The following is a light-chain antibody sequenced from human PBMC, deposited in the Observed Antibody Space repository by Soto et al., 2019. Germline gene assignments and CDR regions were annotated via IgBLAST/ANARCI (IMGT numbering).Light chain of an antibody. V-gene: IGLV4-69*01. CDR2: LNSDGSH. Sequence: QLVLTQSPSASASLGASVKLTCTLSSGHSSFAIAWHQQQPEKGPRYLMKLNSDGSHSKGDGIPDRFSGSRSGAERYLTISSLQSEDEADYYRQTWGTGIRVFGGGTKLTVL. J-gene: IGLJ2*01. CDR1: SGHSSFA. CDR3: QTWGTGIRV.